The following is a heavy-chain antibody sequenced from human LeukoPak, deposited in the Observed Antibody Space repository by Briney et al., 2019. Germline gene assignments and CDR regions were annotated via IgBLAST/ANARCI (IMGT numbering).Heavy chain of an antibody. CDR3: AVPRCSGSYYGIDC. CDR2: INHSGST. Sequence: PSETLSLTCAVYGGSFSGYYWSWIRQPPGKGLERIGEINHSGSTNYNPSLKSRVTISVDTSKNQFSLKLSSVTAADTAVYYCAVPRCSGSYYGIDCWGQGTLVTVSS. D-gene: IGHD1-26*01. J-gene: IGHJ4*02. CDR1: GGSFSGYY. V-gene: IGHV4-34*01.